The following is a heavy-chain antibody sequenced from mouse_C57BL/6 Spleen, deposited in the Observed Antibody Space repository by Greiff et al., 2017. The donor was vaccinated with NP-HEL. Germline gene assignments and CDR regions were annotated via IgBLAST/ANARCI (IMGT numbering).Heavy chain of an antibody. Sequence: QVQLQQPGAELVKPGASVKLSCKASGYTFTSYWMHWVKQRPGQGLEWIEMIHPNSGSTNYNEKFKSKATLTVDKSSSTAYMQLSSLTSEDSAVYYCAGTGTWFAYWGQGTLVTVSA. CDR1: GYTFTSYW. J-gene: IGHJ3*01. V-gene: IGHV1-64*01. D-gene: IGHD4-1*01. CDR2: IHPNSGST. CDR3: AGTGTWFAY.